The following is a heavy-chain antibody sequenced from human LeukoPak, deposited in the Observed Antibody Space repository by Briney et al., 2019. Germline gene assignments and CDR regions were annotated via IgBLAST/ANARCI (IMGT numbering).Heavy chain of an antibody. J-gene: IGHJ6*02. CDR3: ARERAAAGIGYYYGMDV. CDR2: INPNSGGT. Sequence: ASVKVSCKASGYTFTGYYMHWVRQAPGQGLEWMGWINPNSGGTNYAQKFQGWVTMTRDTSISTAYMELSRLRSDDTAVYYCARERAAAGIGYYYGMDVWGQGTTVTVTS. CDR1: GYTFTGYY. V-gene: IGHV1-2*04. D-gene: IGHD6-13*01.